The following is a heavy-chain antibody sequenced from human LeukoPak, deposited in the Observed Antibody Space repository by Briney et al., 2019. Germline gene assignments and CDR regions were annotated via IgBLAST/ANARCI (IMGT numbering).Heavy chain of an antibody. D-gene: IGHD3-9*01. CDR1: GFTFSSYG. Sequence: GGSLRLSCATSGFTFSSYGMHWVRQAPGKGLEWVASVRSDETNKYYADSVRGRFTISRDNSKNTLYLQMSSLRAEDTSIYYWAKASAGNFDRRYPRGPLDYWGQGTLVTVSS. V-gene: IGHV3-30*02. CDR2: VRSDETNK. J-gene: IGHJ4*02. CDR3: AKASAGNFDRRYPRGPLDY.